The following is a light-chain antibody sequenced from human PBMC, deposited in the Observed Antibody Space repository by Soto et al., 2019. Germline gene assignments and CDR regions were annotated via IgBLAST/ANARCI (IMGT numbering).Light chain of an antibody. J-gene: IGLJ3*02. Sequence: QSVLTRPPSVSGAPGQRVTISCTGSSSNIGAGYDVHWYQQLPGTAPKLLIYGNSNRPSGVPDRFSGSKSGTSDSLAITGLQADDQADYYCLSYDISLSGWVFGGGTKLTVL. V-gene: IGLV1-40*01. CDR1: SSNIGAGYD. CDR2: GNS. CDR3: LSYDISLSGWV.